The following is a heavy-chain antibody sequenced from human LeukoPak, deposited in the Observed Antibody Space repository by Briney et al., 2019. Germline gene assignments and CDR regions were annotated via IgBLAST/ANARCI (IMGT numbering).Heavy chain of an antibody. V-gene: IGHV3-30-3*01. CDR1: GFTFSSYA. Sequence: PGGSLRLSCAASGFTFSSYAIHWVRQAPGKGLEWVAVISYDGSNKYYADSVKGRFTISRDNSKNTLFLQMNSLRIEDTALYYCARVPSHDSGYSYFDYWGQGTLVTVSS. CDR2: ISYDGSNK. J-gene: IGHJ4*02. D-gene: IGHD5-18*01. CDR3: ARVPSHDSGYSYFDY.